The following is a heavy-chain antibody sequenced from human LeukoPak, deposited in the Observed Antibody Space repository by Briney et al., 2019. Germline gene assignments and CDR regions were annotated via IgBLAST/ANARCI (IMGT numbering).Heavy chain of an antibody. CDR3: ARDHNYAFDN. CDR1: GFTFSDYS. V-gene: IGHV3-48*04. J-gene: IGHJ4*02. D-gene: IGHD1-1*01. Sequence: PGGSLRLSCAASGFTFSDYSMNWVRQAPGKGLEWISYIGISSGNTRYADSVKGRFTISGDNAKNSLYLQMNGLRVEGTAVYYCARDHNYAFDNWGQGTLVTVSS. CDR2: IGISSGNT.